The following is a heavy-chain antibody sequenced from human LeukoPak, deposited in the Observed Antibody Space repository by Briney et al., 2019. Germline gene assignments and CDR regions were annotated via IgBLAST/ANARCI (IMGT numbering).Heavy chain of an antibody. D-gene: IGHD4-17*01. J-gene: IGHJ5*02. CDR3: ARGGTTVTPGLLWFDP. CDR2: IYYSGST. Sequence: KPSETLSLTCSVSGGSISSHYWSWIRQPPGKGLEWIGYIYYSGSTKYNPSLKSRVTISVDTSKNQFSLKLSSVTVADTAVYYCARGGTTVTPGLLWFDPWGQGTLVTVSS. V-gene: IGHV4-59*11. CDR1: GGSISSHY.